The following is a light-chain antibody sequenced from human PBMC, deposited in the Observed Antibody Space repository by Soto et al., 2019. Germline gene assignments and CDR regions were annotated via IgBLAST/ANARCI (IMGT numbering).Light chain of an antibody. Sequence: QSALTQPASVSGSPGQSITISCTGTSSDVGSYNLVSWYQQHPGKAPKLMIYGVSKRPSGVSNRFSGSKSGNTASLTICGLQAEDEADYYCCSYAGSSTFVVFGGGTKLTVL. J-gene: IGLJ2*01. V-gene: IGLV2-23*02. CDR3: CSYAGSSTFVV. CDR1: SSDVGSYNL. CDR2: GVS.